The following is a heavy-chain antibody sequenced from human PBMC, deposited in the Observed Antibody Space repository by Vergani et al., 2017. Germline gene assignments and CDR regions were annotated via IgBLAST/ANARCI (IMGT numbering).Heavy chain of an antibody. CDR3: ARERGYCSSTSCYYYYYYMDV. J-gene: IGHJ6*03. CDR2: INHSGST. V-gene: IGHV4-39*07. Sequence: QLQLQESGPGLVKPSETLSLTCTVSGGSISSSGYYWSWIRQPPGKGLEWIGEINHSGSTNYNPSLKSQVTISVDTSKNQFSLKLSSVTAADTAVYYCARERGYCSSTSCYYYYYYMDVWGKGTTVTVSS. CDR1: GGSISSSGYY. D-gene: IGHD2-2*01.